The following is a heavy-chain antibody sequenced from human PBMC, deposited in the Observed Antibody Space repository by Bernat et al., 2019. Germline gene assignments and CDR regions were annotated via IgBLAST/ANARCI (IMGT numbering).Heavy chain of an antibody. CDR1: GFTFSSYA. D-gene: IGHD3-22*01. V-gene: IGHV3-30-3*02. J-gene: IGHJ4*02. Sequence: QVQLVESGGGVVQPGRSLRLSCAASGFTFSSYAMHWVRQAPGKGLEWVAVISYDGSNKYYADSVKGRFTISRDNSKNTLYLQMNSLRAEDTAVYYCAKPGAPYYDSSGYYYWGQGTLVTVSS. CDR2: ISYDGSNK. CDR3: AKPGAPYYDSSGYYY.